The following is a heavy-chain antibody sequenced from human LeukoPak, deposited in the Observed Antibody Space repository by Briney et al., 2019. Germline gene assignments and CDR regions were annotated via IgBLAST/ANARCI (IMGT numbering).Heavy chain of an antibody. CDR3: ARDLGRLPNYYYGMDV. J-gene: IGHJ6*02. CDR1: GYTFTGYY. CDR2: INPNSGGT. V-gene: IGHV1-2*04. Sequence: ASVKVSCEASGYTFTGYYMHWVRQAPGQGLEWMGWINPNSGGTNYAQKFQGWVTMTRDTSISTAYMELSRLRSDDTAVYYCARDLGRLPNYYYGMDVWGQGTTVTVSS. D-gene: IGHD3-16*01.